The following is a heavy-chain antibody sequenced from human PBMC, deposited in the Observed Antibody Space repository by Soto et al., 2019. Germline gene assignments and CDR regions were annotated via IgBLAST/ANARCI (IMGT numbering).Heavy chain of an antibody. D-gene: IGHD3-10*01. CDR2: IYYSGST. CDR1: GGSVCSGSYY. V-gene: IGHV4-61*01. J-gene: IGHJ6*02. Sequence: SPTLSLPCTVSGGSVCSGSYYWSWIRQPPGKGLEWIGYIYYSGSTNYNPSLKSRVTISVDTSKNQFSLKLSSVTAADTAVYYCARELLWFGESRGMDVWGQGTTVTVSS. CDR3: ARELLWFGESRGMDV.